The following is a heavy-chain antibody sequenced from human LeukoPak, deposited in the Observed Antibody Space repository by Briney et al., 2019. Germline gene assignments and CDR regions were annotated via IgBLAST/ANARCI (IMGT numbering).Heavy chain of an antibody. CDR1: GFTFDDFA. J-gene: IGHJ6*02. CDR2: ISWNSGSI. Sequence: GGSLRLSCAASGFTFDDFAMHWVRQAPGKGLEWVSGISWNSGSIGYADSVKGRFTISRDNAKNSLYLQMNSLRAEDTALYYCAKDNIKGPPTWSGYYLDYYYGMDVWGQGTTVTVSS. D-gene: IGHD3-3*01. V-gene: IGHV3-9*01. CDR3: AKDNIKGPPTWSGYYLDYYYGMDV.